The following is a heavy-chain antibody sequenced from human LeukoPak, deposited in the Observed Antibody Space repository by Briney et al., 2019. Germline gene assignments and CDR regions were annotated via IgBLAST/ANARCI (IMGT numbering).Heavy chain of an antibody. V-gene: IGHV4-34*03. Sequence: SETLSLTCGVYGGSLSDYYWSWIRQPPGKGLEWIGEINHSGSTNYDPSLKSRVTMSVDTSKNQFSMKLNSVTAADTAVYYCTATNSAAHDWGQGTLVTVSS. D-gene: IGHD4-11*01. CDR1: GGSLSDYY. CDR2: INHSGST. J-gene: IGHJ4*02. CDR3: TATNSAAHD.